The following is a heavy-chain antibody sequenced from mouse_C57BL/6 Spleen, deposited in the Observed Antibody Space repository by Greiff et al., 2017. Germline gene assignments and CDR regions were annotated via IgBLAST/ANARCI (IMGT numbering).Heavy chain of an antibody. CDR1: GYTFTSYG. D-gene: IGHD1-1*01. CDR2: IYPRSGNT. CDR3: ARDSGSSYGYFEV. Sequence: QVQLQQSGAELARPGASVKLSCTASGYTFTSYGISWVKQRTGQGLEWIGEIYPRSGNTYYNEKFKGKATLTADKSSSTAYMELRSLTSEDSAIYFCARDSGSSYGYFEVWGTGTTVTVSS. V-gene: IGHV1-81*01. J-gene: IGHJ1*03.